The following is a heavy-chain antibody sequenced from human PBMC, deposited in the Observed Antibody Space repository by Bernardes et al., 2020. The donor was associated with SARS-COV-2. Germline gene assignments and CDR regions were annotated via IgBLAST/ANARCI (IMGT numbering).Heavy chain of an antibody. CDR1: GYTFTGYY. CDR3: ARDAAIGGPRGGYYYGMDV. Sequence: ASVKVSCKASGYTFTGYYMHWVRQAPGQGLEWMGWINPNSGGTNYAQKFQGWVTMTRDTSISTAYMELSRLRSDDTAVYYCARDAAIGGPRGGYYYGMDVWGQGTTVTVSS. D-gene: IGHD6-13*01. CDR2: INPNSGGT. J-gene: IGHJ6*02. V-gene: IGHV1-2*04.